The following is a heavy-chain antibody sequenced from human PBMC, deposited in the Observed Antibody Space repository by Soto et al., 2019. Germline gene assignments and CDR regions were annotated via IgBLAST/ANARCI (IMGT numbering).Heavy chain of an antibody. J-gene: IGHJ6*02. CDR2: LYWDDDT. CDR1: WCSPSTSGVG. V-gene: IGHV2-5*02. Sequence: QITLESGRTMLKPTQNPTVTCIVSWCSPSTSGVGVGWISHPPRRDLEWLALLYWDDDTRYSPSLKSRLTITKDTSKNQVVLTMTNMDAVDTATYYCARLTTDPGGMDVWGQGTTVTVSS. CDR3: ARLTTDPGGMDV. D-gene: IGHD4-4*01.